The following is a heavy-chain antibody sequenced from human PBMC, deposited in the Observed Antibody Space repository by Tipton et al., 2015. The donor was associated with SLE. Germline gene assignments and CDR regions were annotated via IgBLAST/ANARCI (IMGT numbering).Heavy chain of an antibody. CDR3: VRNLGSGSTVLGGFDI. D-gene: IGHD1-26*01. CDR1: DYSISSSNW. J-gene: IGHJ3*02. Sequence: TLSLTCAVSDYSISSSNWWGWIRQPPGKGLEWIGYIYYSGSNYYNPSLKSRVTMSVDTSKNQFSLKLSSVTAVDTAVYYCVRNLGSGSTVLGGFDIWGQGTMVTVSS. CDR2: IYYSGSN. V-gene: IGHV4-28*01.